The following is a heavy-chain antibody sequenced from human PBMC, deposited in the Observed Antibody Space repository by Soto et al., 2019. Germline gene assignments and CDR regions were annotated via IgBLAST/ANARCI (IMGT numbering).Heavy chain of an antibody. D-gene: IGHD3-9*01. CDR3: ARALLRYFDWYYYYYGMDV. V-gene: IGHV3-30-3*01. J-gene: IGHJ6*02. CDR2: ISYDGSNK. Sequence: TGGSLRLSCAASGFTFSSYALPWLRQAPGKGLEWLAVISYDGSNKYYADSVKGRFTISRDNSKNTLYLQMNSLRAEDTAVYYCARALLRYFDWYYYYYGMDVLAQGPSVTVS. CDR1: GFTFSSYA.